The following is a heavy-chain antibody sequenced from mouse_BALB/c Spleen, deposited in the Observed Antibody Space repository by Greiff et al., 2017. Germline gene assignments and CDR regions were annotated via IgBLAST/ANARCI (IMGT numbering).Heavy chain of an antibody. J-gene: IGHJ2*01. CDR2: ILPGSGST. CDR1: GYTFSSYW. Sequence: QVQLKESGAELMKPGASVKISCKATGYTFSSYWIEWVKQRPGHGLEWIGEILPGSGSTNYNEKFKGKATFTADTSSNTAYMQLSSLTSEDSAVYYCARSDYYGYDPLFDYWGQGTTLTVSS. D-gene: IGHD2-2*01. CDR3: ARSDYYGYDPLFDY. V-gene: IGHV1-9*01.